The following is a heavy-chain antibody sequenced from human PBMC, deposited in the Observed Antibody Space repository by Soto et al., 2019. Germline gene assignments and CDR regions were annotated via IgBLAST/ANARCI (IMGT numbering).Heavy chain of an antibody. Sequence: ASVKVPCKACGYTFTSYDINWVRQATGQGREWMGWMNPNSGNTGYAQKFQGRVTMTRNTSISTAYMELSSLRPEDTAVYYCARGXYYDSSGYYYYYYGMDVWGQGTTVTVSS. D-gene: IGHD3-22*01. CDR3: ARGXYYDSSGYYYYYYGMDV. V-gene: IGHV1-8*02. J-gene: IGHJ6*02. CDR1: GYTFTSYD. CDR2: MNPNSGNT.